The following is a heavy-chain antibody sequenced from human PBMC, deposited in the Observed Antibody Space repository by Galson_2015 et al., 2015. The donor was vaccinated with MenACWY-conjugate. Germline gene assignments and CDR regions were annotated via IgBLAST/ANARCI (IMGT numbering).Heavy chain of an antibody. CDR2: INRNGDRT. D-gene: IGHD6-19*01. CDR3: ARGVEQWLVRPSTHFDI. J-gene: IGHJ3*02. CDR1: GFTFDDHG. Sequence: SLRLSCAGSGFTFDDHGMYWVRQAPGKGLEWVSSINRNGDRTGYADSVKGRFTISRDNAKNSLYLQMNNLRAEDTAFYHCARGVEQWLVRPSTHFDIWGQGTLLTVSS. V-gene: IGHV3-20*01.